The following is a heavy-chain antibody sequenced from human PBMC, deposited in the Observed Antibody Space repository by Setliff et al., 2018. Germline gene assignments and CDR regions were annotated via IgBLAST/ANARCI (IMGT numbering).Heavy chain of an antibody. D-gene: IGHD3-3*01. CDR1: GYSISSGYY. V-gene: IGHV4-38-2*01. J-gene: IGHJ3*02. CDR2: IYHSGST. Sequence: ETLSLTCAVSGYSISSGYYWGWIRQPPGKGLEWIGSIYHSGSTYYNPSLKSRVTISVDTSKNQFSLKLSSVTAADTAVYYCARHGAYYNFWSGYYGDAFDIWGQGTMVTVSS. CDR3: ARHGAYYNFWSGYYGDAFDI.